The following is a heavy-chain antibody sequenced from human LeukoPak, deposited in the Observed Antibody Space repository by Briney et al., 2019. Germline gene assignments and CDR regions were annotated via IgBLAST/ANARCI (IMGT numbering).Heavy chain of an antibody. J-gene: IGHJ4*02. CDR1: RFTFTTCS. D-gene: IGHD1-20*01. CDR2: ISSSGGHI. Sequence: GGSLRLSCAASRFTFTTCSMNWVRQPPGKGLEWVSSISSSGGHIYYADSVRGRFTVSRDNAENSLYLRMNSLRVEDTAVYYCARSIGSNWSPFDYWGQGTLVSVSS. V-gene: IGHV3-21*01. CDR3: ARSIGSNWSPFDY.